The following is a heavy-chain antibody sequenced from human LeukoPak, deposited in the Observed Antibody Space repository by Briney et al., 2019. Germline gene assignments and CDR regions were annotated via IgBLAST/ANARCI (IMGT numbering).Heavy chain of an antibody. Sequence: GGSLRLSCAASTFTFSNYAMTWVRQAPGKGLEWVSTISSSGGSIFYSDSVKGRFTISRDNSKNTVYLQMNSLRAEDTAIYYCAKDYSGSWYYFDYWGQGTLVTVSS. D-gene: IGHD6-13*01. CDR2: ISSSGGSI. V-gene: IGHV3-23*01. J-gene: IGHJ4*02. CDR1: TFTFSNYA. CDR3: AKDYSGSWYYFDY.